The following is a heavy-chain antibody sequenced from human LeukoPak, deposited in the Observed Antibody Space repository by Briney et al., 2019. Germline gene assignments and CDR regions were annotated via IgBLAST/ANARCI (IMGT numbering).Heavy chain of an antibody. CDR2: IYHSGST. V-gene: IGHV4-38-2*01. J-gene: IGHJ6*03. Sequence: SETLSLTCAVSGYSLSSGYYWGWIRQPPGKGLEWIGSIYHSGSTYYNPSLKSRVTISVDTSKNQFSLKLSSVTAADTAVYYCATLWGGTLYMDVWGKGTTVTVSS. D-gene: IGHD3-3*01. CDR3: ATLWGGTLYMDV. CDR1: GYSLSSGYY.